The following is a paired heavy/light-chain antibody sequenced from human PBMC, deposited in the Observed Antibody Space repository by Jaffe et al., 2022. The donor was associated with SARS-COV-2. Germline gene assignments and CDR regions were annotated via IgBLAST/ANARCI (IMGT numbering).Heavy chain of an antibody. D-gene: IGHD3-9*01. J-gene: IGHJ3*02. CDR1: GYTFTDYT. Sequence: QVQLVQSGSELKMPGASVRVSCRASGYTFTDYTINWVRQAPGQGLEWMGWVNTNTGNPTSAQGFTGRFVFSLDTSVSTAYLQISGLKAEDTAVYFCARGLLPYFAWLRENQEDVFDIWGQGTMVTVSS. CDR3: ARGLLPYFAWLRENQEDVFDI. CDR2: VNTNTGNP. V-gene: IGHV7-4-1*02.
Light chain of an antibody. V-gene: IGKV3-15*01. CDR2: AAS. CDR1: QSVSSN. CDR3: QQCDNGWT. J-gene: IGKJ1*01. Sequence: EIVMTQSPATLSVSPGERATLSCRASQSVSSNLAWYQQKPGQAPRLLIYAASTRATGIPARFSGSGSGTEFTLTISSLQSEDFAVYYCQQCDNGWTFGQGTKVEIK.